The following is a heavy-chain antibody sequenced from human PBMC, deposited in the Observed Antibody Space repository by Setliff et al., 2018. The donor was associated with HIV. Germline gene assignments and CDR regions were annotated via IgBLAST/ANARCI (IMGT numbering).Heavy chain of an antibody. J-gene: IGHJ6*03. CDR1: GYTFTSYG. CDR3: AIEEGSGHYSNFFYYYYMDV. V-gene: IGHV1-18*01. CDR2: ISAYSGHT. D-gene: IGHD3-10*01. Sequence: ASVKVSCKASGYTFTSYGISWVRQAPGQGLEWMGWISAYSGHTNYAQKFQGRVTMTIDTSTSTAYTELRSLRSDDTAVYYCAIEEGSGHYSNFFYYYYMDVWGKGTTVTVSS.